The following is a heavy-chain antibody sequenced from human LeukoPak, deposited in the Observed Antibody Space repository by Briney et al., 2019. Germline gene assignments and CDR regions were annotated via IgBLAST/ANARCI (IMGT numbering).Heavy chain of an antibody. Sequence: GGSLRLSCAASGFIFSSNWIHWVRQAPGKGLVWVSSSSNDGRTTSHADSVKGRFTISRDNAKNTLYLQMNSLRAEDTAVYYCAREPAALYPIDYWGQGTLVTVSS. CDR3: AREPAALYPIDY. CDR2: SSNDGRTT. J-gene: IGHJ4*02. V-gene: IGHV3-74*01. D-gene: IGHD2-2*01. CDR1: GFIFSSNW.